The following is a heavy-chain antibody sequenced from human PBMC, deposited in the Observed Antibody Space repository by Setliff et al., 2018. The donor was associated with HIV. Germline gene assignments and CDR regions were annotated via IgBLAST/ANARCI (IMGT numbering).Heavy chain of an antibody. CDR3: ARRSIVGVTRGYYYYALDV. Sequence: SETLSLTCSVSGVSINRTDHYWGWIRQSPGKSLEWIGSVSQSGSTYYNPPLKGRVTMSLDTSRNQFSLQLTSVTAADTAVYYCARRSIVGVTRGYYYYALDVWGQGTTVTVSS. CDR1: GVSINRTDHY. V-gene: IGHV4-38-2*02. D-gene: IGHD1-26*01. J-gene: IGHJ6*02. CDR2: VSQSGST.